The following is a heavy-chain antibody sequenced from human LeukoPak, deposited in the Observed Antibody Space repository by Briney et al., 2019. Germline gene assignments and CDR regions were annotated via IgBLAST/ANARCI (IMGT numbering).Heavy chain of an antibody. D-gene: IGHD6-13*01. V-gene: IGHV3-7*01. Sequence: GGSLRLSCVASGLTFSSYWMSWVRQAPGKGLEWAANIKQDGSVKFYMDSVKGRFTISRDNAKNSLYLQMNSLRAEDTAVYYCARVAAAGTYNFDYWGQGTLVTVSS. CDR2: IKQDGSVK. J-gene: IGHJ4*02. CDR1: GLTFSSYW. CDR3: ARVAAAGTYNFDY.